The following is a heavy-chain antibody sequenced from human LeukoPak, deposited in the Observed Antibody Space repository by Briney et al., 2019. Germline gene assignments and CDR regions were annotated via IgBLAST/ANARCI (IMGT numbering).Heavy chain of an antibody. Sequence: GGSLRLSCVASGFTFSNYSMNWVRQAPGKGLEWVSSISSSSSYIYYADSVKGRFTISRDNAKNSLYLQMNSLRAEDTAVYYCAREAGRYEVPLDYWGQGTLVTVSS. CDR1: GFTFSNYS. CDR3: AREAGRYEVPLDY. J-gene: IGHJ4*02. D-gene: IGHD1-1*01. CDR2: ISSSSSYI. V-gene: IGHV3-21*01.